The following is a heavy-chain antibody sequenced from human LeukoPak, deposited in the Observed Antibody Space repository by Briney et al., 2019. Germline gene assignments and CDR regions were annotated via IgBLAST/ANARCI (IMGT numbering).Heavy chain of an antibody. J-gene: IGHJ6*02. V-gene: IGHV4-4*07. CDR3: ARAIPSYFGMDV. CDR2: VYTSGST. Sequence: PSETLSLTCNVSGGSISSYYWNWIRQPAGKGLEWIGRVYTSGSTTYSPSLKSRVTMSVDTSKNQVSLKVTSVTAADTAVYYCARAIPSYFGMDVWGQGTTVIVSS. CDR1: GGSISSYY.